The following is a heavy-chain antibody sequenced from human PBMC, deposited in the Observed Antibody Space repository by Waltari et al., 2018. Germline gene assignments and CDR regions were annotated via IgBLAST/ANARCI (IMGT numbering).Heavy chain of an antibody. D-gene: IGHD5-18*01. CDR1: GFRFSDYW. Sequence: EVQLVEAGGDIVQPGGSLRLSCAASGFRFSDYWMHWVRQVPGKGLVWVSRMNSDGSSISYSDYVKGRFTISRDNSKNMLYLQLNSLRAEDTAVYYCARKGGRGYTYGPFYYDSWGQGTLVTVSS. J-gene: IGHJ4*02. CDR2: MNSDGSSI. CDR3: ARKGGRGYTYGPFYYDS. V-gene: IGHV3-74*01.